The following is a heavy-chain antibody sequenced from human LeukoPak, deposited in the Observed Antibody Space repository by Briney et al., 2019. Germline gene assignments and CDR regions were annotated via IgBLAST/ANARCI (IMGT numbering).Heavy chain of an antibody. D-gene: IGHD3-10*01. V-gene: IGHV5-51*01. CDR2: IYPGDSDT. CDR3: ARHNADYYGSGSRLDY. J-gene: IGHJ4*02. CDR1: EYSFTNYW. Sequence: GESLKISCKGSEYSFTNYWIGWVRQMPGKGLEWMGIIYPGDSDTRYSPSFQGQVTISADKSISTAYLQWSSVKASDTATYYCARHNADYYGSGSRLDYWGQGTLVTVSS.